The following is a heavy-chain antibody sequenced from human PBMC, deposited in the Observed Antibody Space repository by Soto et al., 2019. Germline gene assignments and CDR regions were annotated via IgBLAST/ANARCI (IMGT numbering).Heavy chain of an antibody. J-gene: IGHJ4*02. D-gene: IGHD1-26*01. CDR1: GFTFSSYA. Sequence: EVQLLESGGGLVQPGGSLRLSCAASGFTFSSYAMNWVRQAPGKGLEWVSVISGSGGSTYYADAVKGRFTISRDNSKNTLYLQMNSLRAEDTAVYYCARRGSGSYYDYWGQGTLVTVSS. CDR3: ARRGSGSYYDY. V-gene: IGHV3-23*01. CDR2: ISGSGGST.